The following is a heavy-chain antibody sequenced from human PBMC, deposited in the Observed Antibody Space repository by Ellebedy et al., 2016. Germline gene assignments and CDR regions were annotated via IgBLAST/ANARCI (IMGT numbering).Heavy chain of an antibody. CDR2: INHSGST. J-gene: IGHJ3*02. CDR3: ARHSGLTMIVVVILDAFDI. D-gene: IGHD3-22*01. Sequence: SETLSLTXAVYGGSFSGYYWSWIRQPPGKGLEWIGEINHSGSTNYNPSLKSRVTISVDTSKNQFSLKLSSVTAADTAVYYCARHSGLTMIVVVILDAFDIWGQGTMVTVSS. CDR1: GGSFSGYY. V-gene: IGHV4-34*01.